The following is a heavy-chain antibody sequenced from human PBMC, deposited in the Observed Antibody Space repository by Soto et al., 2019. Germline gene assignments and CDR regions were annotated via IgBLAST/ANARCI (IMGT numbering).Heavy chain of an antibody. CDR3: AKSATYGDYGTLNRYFDY. CDR1: GFTFSSYG. J-gene: IGHJ4*02. D-gene: IGHD4-17*01. V-gene: IGHV3-30*18. CDR2: ISYDGSNK. Sequence: QVQLVESGGGVVQPGRSLRLSCAASGFTFSSYGMHWVRQAPGKGLEWVAVISYDGSNKYYADSVKGRFTISRDNSKNTLYLQMNSLRAEDTAVYYCAKSATYGDYGTLNRYFDYWGQGTLVTVSS.